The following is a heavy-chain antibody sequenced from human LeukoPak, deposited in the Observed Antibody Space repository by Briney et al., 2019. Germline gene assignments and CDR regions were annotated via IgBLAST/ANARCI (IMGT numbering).Heavy chain of an antibody. V-gene: IGHV3-48*04. CDR2: ITSTSSTI. CDR3: ARDLRESTERLNWFDP. J-gene: IGHJ5*02. D-gene: IGHD3-16*01. Sequence: PGGSLRLSCAASGFAFNTYSMNWVRQAPGKGLEWVSYITSTSSTIHHADSVKGRFTISRDNAKNSLYLQMNSLRAEDTAVYYCARDLRESTERLNWFDPWGQGTLVTVSS. CDR1: GFAFNTYS.